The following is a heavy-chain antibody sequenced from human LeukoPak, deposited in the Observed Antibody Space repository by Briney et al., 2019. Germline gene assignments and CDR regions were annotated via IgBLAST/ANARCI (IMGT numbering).Heavy chain of an antibody. V-gene: IGHV3-33*01. CDR3: ARGYYDFWSGTPPIGY. CDR2: IWYDGSNK. Sequence: GGSLRLSCAASGFTFSSYGMHWVRQAPGKGLEWVAVIWYDGSNKYYADSVKGRFTISRDNSKNTLYLQMNSLRAEDTAVYYCARGYYDFWSGTPPIGYWGQGTLVTVSS. J-gene: IGHJ4*02. CDR1: GFTFSSYG. D-gene: IGHD3-3*01.